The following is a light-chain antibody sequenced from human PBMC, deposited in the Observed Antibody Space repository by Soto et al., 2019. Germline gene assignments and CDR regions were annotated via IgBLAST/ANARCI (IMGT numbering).Light chain of an antibody. V-gene: IGKV1-5*01. CDR3: QQHNTYSRT. Sequence: DIQMTQSPSTLSASVGDRVTITCRASQSINNWLAWYQQKPGKAPKLLIYDASTLQSGVPSRFSGSGAGTEFTLTICCLQPDDFATYYCQQHNTYSRTFGQGNEVEIK. CDR1: QSINNW. J-gene: IGKJ4*01. CDR2: DAS.